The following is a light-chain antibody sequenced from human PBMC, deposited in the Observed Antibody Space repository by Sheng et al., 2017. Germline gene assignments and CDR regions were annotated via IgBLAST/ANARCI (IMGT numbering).Light chain of an antibody. V-gene: IGKV4-1*01. Sequence: DIVMTQSPDSLAVSLGERATINCRSSQSVLSSSNNKNYLAWFQQKPGQPPKLLISWASSRESGVPDRFSGSGSATDFTLTISSLQSEDLAVYYCQNYNNWSITFGQGTRLESK. CDR1: QSVLSSSNNKNY. CDR3: QNYNNWSIT. J-gene: IGKJ5*01. CDR2: WAS.